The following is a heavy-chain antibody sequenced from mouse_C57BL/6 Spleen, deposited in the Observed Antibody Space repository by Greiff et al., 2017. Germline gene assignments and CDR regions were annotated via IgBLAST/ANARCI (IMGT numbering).Heavy chain of an antibody. J-gene: IGHJ3*01. V-gene: IGHV1-54*01. D-gene: IGHD2-13*01. CDR1: GYAFTNYL. CDR3: GNDCQEWFAN. CDR2: INPGSGGT. Sequence: QVQLQQSGAELVRPGTSVKVSCKASGYAFTNYLIEWVKQRPGQGLGWIGVINPGSGGTNYNEKFKGKATLTAGKSSSTAYMQLSSLTSEDSAVYFYGNDCQEWFANWGQETLVTVSA.